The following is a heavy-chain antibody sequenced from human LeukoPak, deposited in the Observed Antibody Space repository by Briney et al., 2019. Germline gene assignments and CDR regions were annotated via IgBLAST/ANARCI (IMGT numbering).Heavy chain of an antibody. D-gene: IGHD3-16*01. J-gene: IGHJ4*02. CDR2: IYHSGST. Sequence: SQTLSLTCTVSGGSISSGSYYWSWIRQPAGKGLEWIGSIYHSGSTYYNPSLKSRVTISVDTSKNQFSLKLSSVTAADTAVYYCAGDYVGPIDYWGQGTLVTVSS. CDR1: GGSISSGSYY. CDR3: AGDYVGPIDY. V-gene: IGHV4-61*02.